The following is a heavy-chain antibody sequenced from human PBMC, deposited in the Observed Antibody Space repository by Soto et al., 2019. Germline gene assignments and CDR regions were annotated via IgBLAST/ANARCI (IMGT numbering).Heavy chain of an antibody. J-gene: IGHJ6*02. Sequence: SETLSLTCAVSGGSISSSNWWSWVRQPPGKGLEWIGEIYHSGSTNYDPSLKCRVTISVDKSKNQFSLKLSSVTAADTAVYYCARDGAAAGPLYGMDVWGQGTTVTVSS. D-gene: IGHD6-13*01. CDR3: ARDGAAAGPLYGMDV. CDR1: GGSISSSNW. V-gene: IGHV4-4*02. CDR2: IYHSGST.